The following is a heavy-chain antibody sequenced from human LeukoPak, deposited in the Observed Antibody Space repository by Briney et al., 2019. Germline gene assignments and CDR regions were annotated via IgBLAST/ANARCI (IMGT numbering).Heavy chain of an antibody. Sequence: GGSLRLSCAASGFTFSNAWMSWVRQAPGKGLEWVGRIKSKTDGGTTDYAAPAKGRFTISRDYSKNTLYLQMNSLKNEDTAVYYCTTGRLDDFWSGYYSEYFQHWGQGTLVTVSS. V-gene: IGHV3-15*01. CDR2: IKSKTDGGTT. J-gene: IGHJ1*01. D-gene: IGHD3-3*01. CDR3: TTGRLDDFWSGYYSEYFQH. CDR1: GFTFSNAW.